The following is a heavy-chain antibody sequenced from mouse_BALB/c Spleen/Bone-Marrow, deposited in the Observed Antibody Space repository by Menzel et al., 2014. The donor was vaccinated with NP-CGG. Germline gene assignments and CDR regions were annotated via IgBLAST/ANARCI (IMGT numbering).Heavy chain of an antibody. J-gene: IGHJ3*01. V-gene: IGHV1S81*02. D-gene: IGHD1-2*01. CDR3: TRPYYGYVGYAY. Sequence: VKLMESGAELVKPGASVKLSCKASGYTFTSYYMYWVKQRPGQGLEWIGEINPSNGGTNFNEKFKSKATLTVDKSSSTAYMQLSSLTFEDSAIYYCTRPYYGYVGYAYWGQGTQATVSA. CDR2: INPSNGGT. CDR1: GYTFTSYY.